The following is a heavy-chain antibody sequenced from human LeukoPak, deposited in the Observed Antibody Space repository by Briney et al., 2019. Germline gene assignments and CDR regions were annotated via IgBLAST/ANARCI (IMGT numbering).Heavy chain of an antibody. Sequence: SETLSLTCAVYGGSFSGYYWSWIRQPPGKGLEGIGEINHSGSTNYNPSLKSRVTISVDTSKNQFSLKLSSVTAADTAVYYCARECKYQLPNYYYYYGMDVWGKGTTVTVSS. D-gene: IGHD2-2*01. CDR2: INHSGST. CDR3: ARECKYQLPNYYYYYGMDV. V-gene: IGHV4-34*01. J-gene: IGHJ6*04. CDR1: GGSFSGYY.